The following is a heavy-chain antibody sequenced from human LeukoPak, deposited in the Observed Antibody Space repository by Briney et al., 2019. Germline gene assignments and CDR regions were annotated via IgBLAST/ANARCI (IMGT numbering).Heavy chain of an antibody. Sequence: SETLSLTCTVSGGSISSYYWSWIRQPPGKGLEWIGYIYYSGSTNYNPSLKNRVTISVDTSKNQFSLKLSSVTAADTAVYYCAREGRTDYDFWSGPLEGSYYFDYWGQGTLVTVSS. V-gene: IGHV4-59*12. CDR1: GGSISSYY. CDR3: AREGRTDYDFWSGPLEGSYYFDY. J-gene: IGHJ4*02. CDR2: IYYSGST. D-gene: IGHD3-3*01.